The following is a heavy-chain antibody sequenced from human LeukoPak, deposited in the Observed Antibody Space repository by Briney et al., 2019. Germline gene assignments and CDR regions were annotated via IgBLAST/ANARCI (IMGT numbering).Heavy chain of an antibody. Sequence: SETLSLTCTVSGGSISSGGYYWSWIRQHPGKGLEWIGYIYYSGSTYYNPSLKSRVTISVDTSKNQLSLKLSSVTATDTAVYYCAREVVAAMQDKWFDPWGQGTLVTVSS. CDR3: AREVVAAMQDKWFDP. CDR2: IYYSGST. V-gene: IGHV4-31*03. D-gene: IGHD2-15*01. CDR1: GGSISSGGYY. J-gene: IGHJ5*02.